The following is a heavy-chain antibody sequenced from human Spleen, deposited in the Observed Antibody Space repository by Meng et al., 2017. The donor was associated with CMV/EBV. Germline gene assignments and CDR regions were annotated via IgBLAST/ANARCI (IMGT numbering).Heavy chain of an antibody. CDR1: FTVSSYA. J-gene: IGHJ3*02. Sequence: FTVSSYAMHWVRQAPGKGLDSVAVISYDVSNKYSAASVKSRFTISRDNSKNTLYLQMNSLRAEPTAVYYCARELCSSTSCYTGAFDIWGQGTMVTVSS. CDR2: ISYDVSNK. CDR3: ARELCSSTSCYTGAFDI. V-gene: IGHV3-30-3*01. D-gene: IGHD2-2*02.